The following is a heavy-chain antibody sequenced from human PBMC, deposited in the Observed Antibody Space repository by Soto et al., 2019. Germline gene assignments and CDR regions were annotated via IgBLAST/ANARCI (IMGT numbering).Heavy chain of an antibody. CDR3: AREQTYCTNGVCSSYYGMDV. CDR1: GFTFISYA. Sequence: QVQLVESGGGVVQPGRSLRLSCAASGFTFISYAMHWVRQAPDKGREWVAVISYDGSNKFYADSVKGRFTISTDNSKNTLYLQMNSLIAEDTAVYYCAREQTYCTNGVCSSYYGMDVWGQGTRVTVSS. J-gene: IGHJ6*02. V-gene: IGHV3-30*04. CDR2: ISYDGSNK. D-gene: IGHD2-8*01.